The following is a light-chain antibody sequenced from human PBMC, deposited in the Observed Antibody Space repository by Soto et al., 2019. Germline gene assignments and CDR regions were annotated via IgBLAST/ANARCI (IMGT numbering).Light chain of an antibody. CDR3: QQYNNWPRT. V-gene: IGKV3-15*01. CDR2: GAS. J-gene: IGKJ1*01. Sequence: EIVMTQSPDTQSLSSVHRATLSCXASQSVSSNLAWYQQKPGQAPRLLIYGASTRATGIPARFSGSGSGTEFTLTISSLQSEDFAVYYCQQYNNWPRTFGQGTKVDIK. CDR1: QSVSSN.